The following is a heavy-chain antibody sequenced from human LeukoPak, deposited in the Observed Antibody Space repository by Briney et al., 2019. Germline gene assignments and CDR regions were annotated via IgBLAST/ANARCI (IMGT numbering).Heavy chain of an antibody. D-gene: IGHD1-26*01. J-gene: IGHJ5*02. CDR2: ISAYNGNT. CDR3: ARVGRSIVGANNWFDP. V-gene: IGHV1-18*01. Sequence: ASVKVSCKASGYTFTSYGISWVRQAPGQGLEWMGWISAYNGNTNYAQKLQGRVTMTTDTSTSTAYMELRSLRSDDTAVYYCARVGRSIVGANNWFDPWGQGTLVTVSS. CDR1: GYTFTSYG.